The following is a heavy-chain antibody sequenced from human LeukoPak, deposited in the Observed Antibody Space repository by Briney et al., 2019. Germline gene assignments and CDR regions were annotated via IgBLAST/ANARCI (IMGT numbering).Heavy chain of an antibody. V-gene: IGHV4-59*08. CDR1: GGSISSYY. Sequence: PSETLSLTCTVSGGSISSYYWSWIRQPPGKGLEWIGFIYYSGSTNYSPSLKSRVTISVDTSKNQFSLKLTSVTAADTAVYYCARHGNGAFDIWGQGTMVTVSS. CDR3: ARHGNGAFDI. CDR2: IYYSGST. J-gene: IGHJ3*02. D-gene: IGHD1-1*01.